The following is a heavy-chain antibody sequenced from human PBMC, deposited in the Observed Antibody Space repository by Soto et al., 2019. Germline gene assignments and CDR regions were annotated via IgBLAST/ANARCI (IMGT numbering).Heavy chain of an antibody. J-gene: IGHJ4*02. CDR1: GGTFSSYA. CDR2: IIPIFGTA. Sequence: ASVKVSCKASGGTFSSYAISWVRQAPGQGLEWMGGIIPIFGTANYAQKFQGRVTITADESTSTAYMQLSSLTSEDTAVYYCARDDSGFSGSHYIDYFNYWGQGALVTVS. D-gene: IGHD1-26*01. CDR3: ARDDSGFSGSHYIDYFNY. V-gene: IGHV1-69*13.